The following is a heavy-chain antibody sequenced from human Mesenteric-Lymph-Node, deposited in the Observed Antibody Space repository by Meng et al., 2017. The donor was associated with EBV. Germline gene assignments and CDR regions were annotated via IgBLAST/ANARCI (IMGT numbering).Heavy chain of an antibody. V-gene: IGHV4-34*01. CDR1: GESFSGYY. D-gene: IGHD4-23*01. CDR3: ALTVVTPDSLVDH. CDR2: INHSGTT. J-gene: IGHJ4*02. Sequence: VLVQRWGSGMLQPSETLSLTCAVYGESFSGYYWSWIRQPPGKGLEWIGEINHSGTTNYNPSLKSRVTISVDTSKNQFSLKLSSVTAADTAVYYCALTVVTPDSLVDHWGQGTLVTVSS.